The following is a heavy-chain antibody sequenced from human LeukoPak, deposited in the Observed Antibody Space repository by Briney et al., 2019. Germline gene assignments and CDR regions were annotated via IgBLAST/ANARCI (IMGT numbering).Heavy chain of an antibody. J-gene: IGHJ4*02. CDR3: ARVLTAAGLDF. CDR1: GGSFSGYY. Sequence: SETLSLTCAVYGGSFSGYYWSWIRQPPGKGLEWIGEINHSGSTNYNPSLKSRVTISVDTSTNQFSLKVNSVTAADTAFYFCARVLTAAGLDFWGQGVLVSVSS. V-gene: IGHV4-34*01. D-gene: IGHD6-25*01. CDR2: INHSGST.